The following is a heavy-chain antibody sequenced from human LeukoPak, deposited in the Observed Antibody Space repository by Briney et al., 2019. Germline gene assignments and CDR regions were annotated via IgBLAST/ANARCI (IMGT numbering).Heavy chain of an antibody. D-gene: IGHD2-2*01. J-gene: IGHJ6*02. CDR3: ASVCITSRSNGMDV. CDR1: GLTFSTYC. V-gene: IGHV3-7*02. CDR2: IEQDGSEK. Sequence: GGSLRLSCAASGLTFSTYCMGWVRQAPGKGLEWVANIEQDGSEKYYVDSVKGRFTISRDNAKKSLYLQMNSLRAEDTAVYYCASVCITSRSNGMDVWGQGTTVTVSS.